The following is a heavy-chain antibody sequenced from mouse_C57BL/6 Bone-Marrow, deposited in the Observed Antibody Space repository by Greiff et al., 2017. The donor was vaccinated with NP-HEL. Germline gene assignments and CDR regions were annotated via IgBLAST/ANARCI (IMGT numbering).Heavy chain of an antibody. Sequence: EVKVVESGGGLVQSGRSLRLSCATSGFTFSDFYMEWVRQAPGKGLEWIAASRNKANDYTTEYSASVKGRFIVSRDTSQSILYLQMNALRAEDTAMYYCARDARPYSYAMDYWGQGTSVTVSS. D-gene: IGHD2-10*01. CDR2: SRNKANDYTT. CDR3: ARDARPYSYAMDY. V-gene: IGHV7-1*01. CDR1: GFTFSDFY. J-gene: IGHJ4*01.